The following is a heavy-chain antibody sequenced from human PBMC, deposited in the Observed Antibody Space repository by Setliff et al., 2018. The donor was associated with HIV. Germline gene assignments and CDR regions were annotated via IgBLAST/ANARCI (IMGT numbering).Heavy chain of an antibody. CDR3: ARDGPGAAHFDY. D-gene: IGHD3-10*01. CDR1: GYTFTNYD. J-gene: IGHJ4*02. CDR2: SNPNNGGT. V-gene: IGHV1-2*06. Sequence: ASVQVSCKASGYTFTNYDINWVRQAPGQRLEWMGRSNPNNGGTNYAQKFLGRVPMTRDTSISTAYMELSSLRSDDTAVYYCARDGPGAAHFDYWGQGTLVTV.